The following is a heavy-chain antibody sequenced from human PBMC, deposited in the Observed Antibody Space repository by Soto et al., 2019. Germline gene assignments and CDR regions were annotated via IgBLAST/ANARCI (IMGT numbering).Heavy chain of an antibody. D-gene: IGHD5-18*01. J-gene: IGHJ5*02. CDR3: AKDQFGYSYGPGSPQNWFDP. Sequence: GESLKISCAASGFTFSSYAMSWARQAPGKGLEWVSAISGSGGRTYYADSVKGRFTISRDNSKNTLYLQMNSLRAEDTAVYYCAKDQFGYSYGPGSPQNWFDPWGQGTLVTVSS. CDR1: GFTFSSYA. V-gene: IGHV3-23*01. CDR2: ISGSGGRT.